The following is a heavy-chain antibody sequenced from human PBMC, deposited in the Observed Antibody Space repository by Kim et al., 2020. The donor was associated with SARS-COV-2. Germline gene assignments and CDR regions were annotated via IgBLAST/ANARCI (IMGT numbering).Heavy chain of an antibody. CDR1: GFTFSDYY. D-gene: IGHD3-22*01. CDR2: ISSSGSTI. CDR3: ARDAFPSEGRVYDSSGYYGFDY. V-gene: IGHV3-11*04. Sequence: GGSLRLSCAASGFTFSDYYMSWIRQAPGKGLEWVSYISSSGSTIYYADSVKGRFTISRDNAKNSLYLQMNSLRAEDTAVYYCARDAFPSEGRVYDSSGYYGFDYWGQGTLLTVSS. J-gene: IGHJ4*02.